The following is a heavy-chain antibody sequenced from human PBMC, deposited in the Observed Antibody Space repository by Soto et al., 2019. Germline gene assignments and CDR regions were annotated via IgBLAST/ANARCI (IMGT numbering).Heavy chain of an antibody. D-gene: IGHD5-18*01. Sequence: GESLKISCKGSGYSFTSYWIGWVRQMPGKGLEWMGIIYPGDSDTRYSPSFQGQVTISADKSISTAYLQWSSLKASDTAMYYCARRGYSYGYPDTYGMDVWGQGTTVTVS. V-gene: IGHV5-51*01. CDR2: IYPGDSDT. CDR3: ARRGYSYGYPDTYGMDV. CDR1: GYSFTSYW. J-gene: IGHJ6*02.